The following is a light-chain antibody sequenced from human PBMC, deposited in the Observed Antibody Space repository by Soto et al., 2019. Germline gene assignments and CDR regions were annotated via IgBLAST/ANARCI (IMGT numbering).Light chain of an antibody. CDR3: QQYGRSPWK. Sequence: EIVLTHSPATLSSFPFDIVTLSCSASQSVSSNLAWYQQKPGQAPRLLIYGASSRATGIPDRFSGSGSGTDFTLTISRLEPEDFAVYYCQQYGRSPWKFGQGTKVDIK. V-gene: IGKV3-20*01. J-gene: IGKJ1*01. CDR2: GAS. CDR1: QSVSSN.